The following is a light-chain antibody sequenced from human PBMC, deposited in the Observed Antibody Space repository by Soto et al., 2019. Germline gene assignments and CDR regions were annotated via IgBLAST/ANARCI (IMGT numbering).Light chain of an antibody. CDR3: QVWDSSSDHVI. CDR1: VIGSIS. CDR2: DDS. J-gene: IGLJ2*01. Sequence: SYELTQPPFVSVSPGQTASITCGGNVIGSISFHWYQQKPGQAPVLVVFDDSDRPSGIPERFSGSNSRNTATLTISRVEAGDEADYYCQVWDSSSDHVIFGGGTQLTVL. V-gene: IGLV3-21*02.